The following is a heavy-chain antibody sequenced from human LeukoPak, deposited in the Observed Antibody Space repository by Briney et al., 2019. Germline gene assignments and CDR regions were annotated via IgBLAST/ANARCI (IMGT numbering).Heavy chain of an antibody. D-gene: IGHD2-2*01. CDR3: AGGDCSSTSCYSQFDY. V-gene: IGHV1-3*01. J-gene: IGHJ4*02. CDR1: GYTFTSYA. CDR2: INAGNGNT. Sequence: ASVKVSCKASGYTFTSYAMHWVRQAPGQRLEWMGWINAGNGNTKYSQKFQGRVTITRDISASTAYMGLSSLRSEDTAVYYCAGGDCSSTSCYSQFDYWGQGTLVTVSS.